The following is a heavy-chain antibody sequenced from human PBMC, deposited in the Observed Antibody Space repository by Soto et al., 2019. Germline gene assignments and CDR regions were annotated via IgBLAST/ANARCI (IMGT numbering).Heavy chain of an antibody. CDR3: ASRHISTGYHLY. D-gene: IGHD3-9*01. J-gene: IGHJ4*02. V-gene: IGHV3-23*01. Sequence: QTGGSLRLSCTASGFTFSFYAMSWVRQAPGKGLEWVSGIGGRGDNAVYADSVKGRFTISRDNSKSTLYLQMNGLTVDDTALYYCASRHISTGYHLYWGRGTLVTVSS. CDR1: GFTFSFYA. CDR2: IGGRGDNA.